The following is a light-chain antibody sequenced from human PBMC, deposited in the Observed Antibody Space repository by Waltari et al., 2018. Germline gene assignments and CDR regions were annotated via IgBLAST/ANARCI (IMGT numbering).Light chain of an antibody. CDR2: ATS. Sequence: IQMTQSPSALSASVGDRVTISCRASQNIYSNLAWYQQKPGKAPKLLIYATSSLQSGIPSRFSGSGSGTDFTLTISSLQPEDSAAYYCQHYYDNPFTFGPGTKLDIK. V-gene: IGKV1-6*01. CDR3: QHYYDNPFT. J-gene: IGKJ3*01. CDR1: QNIYSN.